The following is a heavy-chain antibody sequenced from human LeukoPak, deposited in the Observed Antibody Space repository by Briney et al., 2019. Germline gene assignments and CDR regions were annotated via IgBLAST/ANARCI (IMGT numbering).Heavy chain of an antibody. CDR1: GFTFSSES. V-gene: IGHV3-21*01. J-gene: IGHJ4*02. CDR3: AGEVWRDHYDSSGDFDY. D-gene: IGHD3-22*01. CDR2: ITSSSGYI. Sequence: GGSLRLSCAASGFTFSSESMNWVRQAPGEGLEWVSSITSSSGYIDYADSVKGRFTIFRDNGKNSLYLQMTSLRAEDTAVYYCAGEVWRDHYDSSGDFDYWGQGTLVTVSS.